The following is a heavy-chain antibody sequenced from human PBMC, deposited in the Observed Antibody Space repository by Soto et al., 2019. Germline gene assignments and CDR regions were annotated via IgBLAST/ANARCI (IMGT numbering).Heavy chain of an antibody. D-gene: IGHD2-2*01. CDR2: IFSSGNT. J-gene: IGHJ4*02. CDR3: ARVPSSRYSLSFDY. CDR1: GGSLSPYY. Sequence: SETLSLTCNVSGGSLSPYYWSWIRQTPGKGLEWIGYIFSSGNTYFNPSLKSRVTISLDTSKKQFSLNLTSVTAADTAVYYCARVPSSRYSLSFDYWGQGVLVTVSS. V-gene: IGHV4-59*01.